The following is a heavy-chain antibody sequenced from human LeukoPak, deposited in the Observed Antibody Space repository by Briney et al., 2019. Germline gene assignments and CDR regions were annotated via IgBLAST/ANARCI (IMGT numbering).Heavy chain of an antibody. Sequence: PGRSLRLSCAASGFTFSSYGMHWVRQAPGKGLEWVAVISYDGSNKYYADSVKGRFTISRDNSKNTLYLQMNSLRAEDTAVCYCAKEKVEMAKLEYYFDYWGQGTLVTVSS. V-gene: IGHV3-30*18. CDR3: AKEKVEMAKLEYYFDY. CDR1: GFTFSSYG. D-gene: IGHD5-24*01. J-gene: IGHJ4*02. CDR2: ISYDGSNK.